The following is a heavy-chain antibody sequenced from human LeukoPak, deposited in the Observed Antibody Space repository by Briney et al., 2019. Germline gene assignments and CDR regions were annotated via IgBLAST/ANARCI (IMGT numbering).Heavy chain of an antibody. CDR3: TRDYPASFDV. CDR1: GFNFGDFA. J-gene: IGHJ3*01. V-gene: IGHV3-49*04. CDR2: IRSTIYGGTT. Sequence: PSGGSLRLSCTVSGFNFGDFAMSWVRQAPGKGLEWLGFIRSTIYGGTTDYAASVKGRFTISRDDSKSIAYLQMNSLKTEDTAMYYCTRDYPASFDVWGQGTLVTVSS.